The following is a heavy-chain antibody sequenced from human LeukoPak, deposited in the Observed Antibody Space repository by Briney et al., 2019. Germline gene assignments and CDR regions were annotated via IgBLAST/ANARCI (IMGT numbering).Heavy chain of an antibody. Sequence: PGGSLRLSCVASGFTFRTYAMSWVRQAPGKGLEWVSGISDSGGTTYYVDSVKDRFTISRDNSKNTLYLQMNSLTAEDTAVYYCARDVWPAFDIWGQGTMVTVSS. CDR2: ISDSGGTT. CDR3: ARDVWPAFDI. D-gene: IGHD2-21*01. CDR1: GFTFRTYA. V-gene: IGHV3-23*01. J-gene: IGHJ3*02.